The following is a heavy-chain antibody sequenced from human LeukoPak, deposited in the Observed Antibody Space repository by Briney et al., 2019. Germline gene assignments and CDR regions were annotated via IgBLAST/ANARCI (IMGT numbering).Heavy chain of an antibody. Sequence: ASVKVSCKASGYTFTVYSIHWVRQAPGQGLEWMGWINPNSGDTNYAQKFQGRVTMTRDTSISTAYMELSRLRSHDTAVYYCTTPGYSSSWYDYWGQGTLVTVFS. CDR1: GYTFTVYS. CDR2: INPNSGDT. J-gene: IGHJ4*02. D-gene: IGHD6-13*01. CDR3: TTPGYSSSWYDY. V-gene: IGHV1-2*02.